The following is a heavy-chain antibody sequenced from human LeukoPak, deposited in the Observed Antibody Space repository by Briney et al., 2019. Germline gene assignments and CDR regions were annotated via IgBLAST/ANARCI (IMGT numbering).Heavy chain of an antibody. CDR3: AKGGAIVITTPQDYFDY. V-gene: IGHV3-23*01. D-gene: IGHD3-22*01. Sequence: GGSLRLSCAASEFIFSNYGMNWVRQAPGKGLEWVSGISGGGGTTYYASSVKGRFTISRDNSKNTLYLQMNSLRAEDTAVYYCAKGGAIVITTPQDYFDYWGQGTLVTVSS. CDR1: EFIFSNYG. CDR2: ISGGGGTT. J-gene: IGHJ4*02.